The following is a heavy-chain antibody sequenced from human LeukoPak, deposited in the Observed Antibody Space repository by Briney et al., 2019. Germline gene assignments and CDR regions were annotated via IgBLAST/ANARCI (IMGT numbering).Heavy chain of an antibody. J-gene: IGHJ6*03. CDR3: ARGPSITMVRGGQWYYYMDV. Sequence: ASVKVSCKASGYTFTSYGISWVRQAPGQGLELMGWISAYNANTNYAQKLQGRVTMTTDTSTSTAYMELRSLGSDDTAVYYCARGPSITMVRGGQWYYYMDVWGKGTTVTISS. CDR1: GYTFTSYG. D-gene: IGHD3-10*01. V-gene: IGHV1-18*01. CDR2: ISAYNANT.